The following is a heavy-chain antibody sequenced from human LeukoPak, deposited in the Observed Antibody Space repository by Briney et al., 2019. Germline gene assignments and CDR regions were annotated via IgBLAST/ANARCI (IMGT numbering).Heavy chain of an antibody. J-gene: IGHJ4*02. D-gene: IGHD3-10*01. CDR3: ARGGLGVRGVKPIDY. Sequence: GGSLRLSCAASGFTFDDYGMSWVRQAPGKGLEWVSGINWNGGSTGYADSVKGRFTISRDNAKNSLYLQMNSLRAEDTALYYCARGGLGVRGVKPIDYWGQGTLVTVSS. CDR2: INWNGGST. CDR1: GFTFDDYG. V-gene: IGHV3-20*04.